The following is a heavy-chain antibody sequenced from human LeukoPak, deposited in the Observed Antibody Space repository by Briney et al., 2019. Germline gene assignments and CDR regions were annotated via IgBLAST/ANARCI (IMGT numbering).Heavy chain of an antibody. J-gene: IGHJ4*02. CDR3: ASGRPYYYDSSGYRIFDY. V-gene: IGHV4-59*01. CDR1: GGSISSYY. Sequence: PSETLSLTCTVSGGSISSYYWSWIRQPPGKGLEWIGYIYYSGSTNYNPSLKSRVTISVDTSKNQFSLKLSSVTAADTAVYYCASGRPYYYDSSGYRIFDYWGQGTLVTVSS. CDR2: IYYSGST. D-gene: IGHD3-22*01.